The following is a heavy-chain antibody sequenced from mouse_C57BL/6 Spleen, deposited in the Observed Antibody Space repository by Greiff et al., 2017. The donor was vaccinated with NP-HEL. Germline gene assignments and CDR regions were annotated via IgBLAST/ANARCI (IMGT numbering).Heavy chain of an antibody. Sequence: EVKVVESGGGLVQPGGSLKLSCAASGFTFSDYYMYWVRQTPEKRLEWVAYISNGGGSTYYPDTVKGRFTISRDNAKNTRYLQMSRLKSEDTAMYYVARHPDGYYGGNAMDYWGQGTSVTVSS. CDR2: ISNGGGST. CDR1: GFTFSDYY. CDR3: ARHPDGYYGGNAMDY. D-gene: IGHD2-3*01. J-gene: IGHJ4*01. V-gene: IGHV5-12*01.